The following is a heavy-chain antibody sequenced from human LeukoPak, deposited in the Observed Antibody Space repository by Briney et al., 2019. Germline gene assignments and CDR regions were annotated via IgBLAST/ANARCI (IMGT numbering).Heavy chain of an antibody. J-gene: IGHJ5*02. D-gene: IGHD6-13*01. CDR3: AAGTVADWFDP. V-gene: IGHV3-38-3*01. CDR2: ISGGST. Sequence: GGSLRLSCAASGFTVISNEMSWVRQAPGKGLEWVSSISGGSTYYADSRKGRFTISRDNSKNTLHLQMNSLRAEDTAVYPAAAGTVADWFDPWGQGTLVTVSS. CDR1: GFTVISNE.